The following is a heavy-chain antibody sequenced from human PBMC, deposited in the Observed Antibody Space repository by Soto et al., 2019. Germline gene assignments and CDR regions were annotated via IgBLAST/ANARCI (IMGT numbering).Heavy chain of an antibody. Sequence: GESLKISCKGSGYSFTSYWIGWVRQMPGKGLEWMGIIYPGDSDTRYSPSFQGQVTISADKSISTAYLQWSSLKASDTAMYYCARQKAVRGVIITPFDYWGQGTLVTVSS. J-gene: IGHJ4*02. CDR3: ARQKAVRGVIITPFDY. D-gene: IGHD3-10*01. CDR1: GYSFTSYW. V-gene: IGHV5-51*01. CDR2: IYPGDSDT.